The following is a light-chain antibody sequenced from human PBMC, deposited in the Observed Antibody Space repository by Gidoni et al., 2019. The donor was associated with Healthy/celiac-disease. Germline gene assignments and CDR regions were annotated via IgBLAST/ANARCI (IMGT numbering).Light chain of an antibody. Sequence: SYELTQPISVSVALAETARITCGGKNLGSKNVHWYQQKPGQAPVLVIYRDSNRPSGIPERFSGSHSVNTATLTISRAQAGDEADYYCQVWDSITAVFGGWTKLTVL. J-gene: IGLJ3*02. CDR1: NLGSKN. V-gene: IGLV3-9*01. CDR2: RDS. CDR3: QVWDSITAV.